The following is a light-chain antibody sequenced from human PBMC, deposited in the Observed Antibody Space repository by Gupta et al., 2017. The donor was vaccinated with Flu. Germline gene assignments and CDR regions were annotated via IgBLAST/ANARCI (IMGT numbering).Light chain of an antibody. CDR3: QQDHNWPPLT. CDR1: QSVSSN. J-gene: IGKJ5*01. Sequence: EIVMTQSPATLSVSPGERATLSCRASQSVSSNLAWYQQKPGQAPRLLIYGASTRDTGMPARFSGSGSGKEFTLTISSRQSEDFAVYYCQQDHNWPPLTFGQGTRLEIK. V-gene: IGKV3-15*01. CDR2: GAS.